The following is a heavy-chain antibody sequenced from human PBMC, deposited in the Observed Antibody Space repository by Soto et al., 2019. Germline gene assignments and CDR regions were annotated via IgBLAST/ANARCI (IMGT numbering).Heavy chain of an antibody. CDR3: ARDFGGFDP. V-gene: IGHV1-3*01. Sequence: ASVKVSCKASGYTFTNNAIHWVRQAPGQRLEWLGWLNAGNSNREYSQKFQGRIIMTKDTSASTAYMELSSLRSEDTAVYYCARDFGGFDPWGQGTLVTVSS. CDR2: LNAGNSNR. D-gene: IGHD3-3*01. J-gene: IGHJ5*02. CDR1: GYTFTNNA.